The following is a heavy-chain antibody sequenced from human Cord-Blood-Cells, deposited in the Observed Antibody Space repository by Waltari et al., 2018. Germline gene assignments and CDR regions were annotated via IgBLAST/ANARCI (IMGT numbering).Heavy chain of an antibody. V-gene: IGHV3-49*03. CDR2: IRSKAYGGTT. J-gene: IGHJ6*02. CDR1: GFTFGDYA. Sequence: ASGFTFGDYAMSWFRQAPGKGLEWVGFIRSKAYGGTTEYAASVKGRFTISRDDSKSIAYLQMNSLKTEDTAVYYCTRDHYYGSGSYYNSPFYYYYGMDVWGQGTTVTVSS. D-gene: IGHD3-10*01. CDR3: TRDHYYGSGSYYNSPFYYYYGMDV.